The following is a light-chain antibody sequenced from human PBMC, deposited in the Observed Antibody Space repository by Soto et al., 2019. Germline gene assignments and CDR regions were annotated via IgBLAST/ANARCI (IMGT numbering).Light chain of an antibody. Sequence: SQPLATLSACTGERGTLSCRASQSVSSYLAWYQQKPGQAPRLLIYGVSSRATGIPDRFSGSGSGTDFTLTISRLEPEDFAVYYCQQYVTSPLTFGGGTKVDIK. V-gene: IGKV3-20*01. CDR3: QQYVTSPLT. J-gene: IGKJ4*01. CDR2: GVS. CDR1: QSVSSY.